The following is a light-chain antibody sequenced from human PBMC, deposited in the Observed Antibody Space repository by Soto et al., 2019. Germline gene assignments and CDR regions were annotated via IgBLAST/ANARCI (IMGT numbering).Light chain of an antibody. CDR1: RSNIGGGYD. CDR2: GNI. J-gene: IGLJ3*02. V-gene: IGLV1-40*01. Sequence: QAVLTQPPSVSGAPGQRVTISCTGSRSNIGGGYDVHWYQQIPGTAPKLLVYGNINRPSRVPDRFSASKSDTSASLAITGLQAEDEADYYCQSYDSSLSAWVFGGGTKLTVL. CDR3: QSYDSSLSAWV.